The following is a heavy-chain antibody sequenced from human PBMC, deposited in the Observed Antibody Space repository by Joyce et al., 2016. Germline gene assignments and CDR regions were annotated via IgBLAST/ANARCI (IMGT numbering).Heavy chain of an antibody. CDR3: ASNQWLVTYYFDY. J-gene: IGHJ4*02. V-gene: IGHV4-39*07. CDR1: GGSISSRSYY. Sequence: QLQLQESGPGLVRPSDTLSLTCTVSGGSISSRSYYWVWIRQPPGKGLVWIGGILNSGNTYDHPSLKSRVTMSVDTSKNQFSLKLKSVTAADTAVYFCASNQWLVTYYFDYWGQGTLVTVSS. CDR2: ILNSGNT. D-gene: IGHD6-19*01.